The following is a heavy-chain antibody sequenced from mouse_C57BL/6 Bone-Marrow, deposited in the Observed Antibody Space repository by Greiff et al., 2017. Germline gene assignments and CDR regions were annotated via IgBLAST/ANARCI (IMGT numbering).Heavy chain of an antibody. CDR1: GFTFSDFY. CDR2: SRNKANDYTT. D-gene: IGHD2-3*01. Sequence: EVKLMESGGGLVQSGRSLRLSCATSGFTFSDFYMEWVRQAPGKGLEWIAASRNKANDYTTEYSASVKGRFIVSRDTSQSILYLQMNALRAEDTAIYYCARDGGLLQYWYFDVWGTGTTVTVSS. V-gene: IGHV7-1*01. CDR3: ARDGGLLQYWYFDV. J-gene: IGHJ1*03.